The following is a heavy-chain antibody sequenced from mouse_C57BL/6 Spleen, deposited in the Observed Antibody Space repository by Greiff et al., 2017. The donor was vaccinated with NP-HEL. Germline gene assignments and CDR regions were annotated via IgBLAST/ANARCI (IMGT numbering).Heavy chain of an antibody. CDR3: ARHEEDYSNQYYYAMDY. CDR1: GYTFTEYT. J-gene: IGHJ4*01. Sequence: QVQLQQSGAELVKPGASVKLSCKASGYTFTEYTIHWVKQRSGQGLEWIGWFYPGSGSIKYNEKFKDKATLTADKSSSTVYMELSRVTSEDSAVYFCARHEEDYSNQYYYAMDYWGQGTSVTVSS. CDR2: FYPGSGSI. D-gene: IGHD2-5*01. V-gene: IGHV1-62-2*01.